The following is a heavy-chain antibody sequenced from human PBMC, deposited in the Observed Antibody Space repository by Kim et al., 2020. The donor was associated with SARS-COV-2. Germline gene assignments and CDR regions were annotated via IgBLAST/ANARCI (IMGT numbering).Heavy chain of an antibody. CDR1: DFTFSDSA. V-gene: IGHV3-73*01. Sequence: GGSRRLSCAASDFTFSDSAMRWVRQAYGKGMEWVGGISRKANRYETKYSSSVRCMFTSSTPDSPLASYLQMHSLDTADTALDYSTLIPFTTLALFDA. CDR3: TLIPFTTLALFDA. CDR2: ISRKANRYET. D-gene: IGHD2-21*01. J-gene: IGHJ3*01.